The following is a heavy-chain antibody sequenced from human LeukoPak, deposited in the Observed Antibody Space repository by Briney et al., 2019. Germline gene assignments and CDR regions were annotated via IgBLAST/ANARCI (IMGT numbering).Heavy chain of an antibody. Sequence: SVKVSCKASGGTFSSYAISWVRQAPGQGLEWMGGIIPIFGTANYAQKFQGRVTITTDESMSTAYMELSSLRSEDTAVYYCARGVHDFWSGYPTYYFDYWGQGTLVTVSS. J-gene: IGHJ4*02. CDR1: GGTFSSYA. V-gene: IGHV1-69*05. CDR3: ARGVHDFWSGYPTYYFDY. CDR2: IIPIFGTA. D-gene: IGHD3-3*01.